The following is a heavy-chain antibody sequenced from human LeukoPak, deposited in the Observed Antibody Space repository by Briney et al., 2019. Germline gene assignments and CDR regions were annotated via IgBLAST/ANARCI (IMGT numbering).Heavy chain of an antibody. CDR2: IRYDGSNI. D-gene: IGHD3-22*01. CDR1: GFTFNSYG. Sequence: WGSLRLSCAASGFTFNSYGMHWVRQAPGKGLEWVTFIRYDGSNIYYADSVKGRFTISRDNSKNALYLQMNSLRVEDTAVYYCAKLRTFYYDSSGYGRDSRAFDICGQGTMVTVSS. J-gene: IGHJ3*02. CDR3: AKLRTFYYDSSGYGRDSRAFDI. V-gene: IGHV3-30*02.